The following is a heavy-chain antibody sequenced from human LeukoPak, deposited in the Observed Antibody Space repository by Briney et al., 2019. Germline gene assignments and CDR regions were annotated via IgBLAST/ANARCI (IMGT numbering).Heavy chain of an antibody. D-gene: IGHD6-19*01. V-gene: IGHV4-59*01. CDR2: IYYSGST. Sequence: KASETPSLTCTASGGSLSSYFWSWLRQPPGKGLEWVGFIYYSGSTNYSPSLKSRVTISLDTSKNQFSLKLSSVTAADTAVYYCARGRGIALAELDCWGRGTLVTVSS. J-gene: IGHJ4*02. CDR3: ARGRGIALAELDC. CDR1: GGSLSSYF.